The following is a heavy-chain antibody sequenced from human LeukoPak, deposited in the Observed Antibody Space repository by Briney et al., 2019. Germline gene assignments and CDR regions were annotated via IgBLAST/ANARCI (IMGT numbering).Heavy chain of an antibody. J-gene: IGHJ4*02. CDR1: GFTFSSYR. Sequence: GGSLRLSCAASGFTFSSYRMNWVRQAPGKGLEWVSSISSSSSYIYYAESVKGRFTITRDNAKNSLYLQMNSLRAEDTAVYYCAREDYSKGGDYFDYWGQGTLVTVSS. D-gene: IGHD4-11*01. CDR3: AREDYSKGGDYFDY. CDR2: ISSSSSYI. V-gene: IGHV3-21*01.